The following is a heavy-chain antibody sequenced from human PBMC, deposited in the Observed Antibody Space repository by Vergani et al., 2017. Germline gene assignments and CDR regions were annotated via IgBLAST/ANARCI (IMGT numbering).Heavy chain of an antibody. CDR3: ARGTPMSGFFDY. D-gene: IGHD5-12*01. V-gene: IGHV4-31*03. Sequence: QVQLQESGPGLVKPSQTLSLTCTVSGGSISSGGYYWSWIRQHPGKGLEWIGYIYYSGSIYYNPSLKSRVTISVDTSKNQFSLKLSSVTAADTAVYYCARGTPMSGFFDYWGQGTLVTVSS. CDR2: IYYSGSI. CDR1: GGSISSGGYY. J-gene: IGHJ4*02.